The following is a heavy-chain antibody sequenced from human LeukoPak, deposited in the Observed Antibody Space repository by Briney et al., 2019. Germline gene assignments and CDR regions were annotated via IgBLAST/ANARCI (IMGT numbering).Heavy chain of an antibody. CDR3: ARVSVAASRLFDY. CDR1: GGSISSYY. J-gene: IGHJ4*02. V-gene: IGHV4-59*12. D-gene: IGHD6-25*01. CDR2: IYYSGST. Sequence: SETLSLTCTVSGGSISSYYWSWIRQPPGKGLEWIGYIYYSGSTNYNPSLKSRVTISVDTSKNQFSLKLSSVTAADTAVYYCARVSVAASRLFDYWGQGTLVTVSS.